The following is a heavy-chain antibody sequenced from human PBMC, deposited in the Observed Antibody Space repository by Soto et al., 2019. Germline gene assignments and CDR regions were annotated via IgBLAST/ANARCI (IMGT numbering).Heavy chain of an antibody. CDR3: ARNNYYDSSALVDY. J-gene: IGHJ4*02. CDR1: GGSFSSGGYY. D-gene: IGHD3-22*01. Sequence: QVQLQESGPGLVKPSQTLSLTCTVSGGSFSSGGYYWSWIRQHPGKGLEWIGYIYYSGSTYYNPSLKSRVTISVDTSKNQFSLKLSSVTAADTAVYYYARNNYYDSSALVDYWGQGTLVTVSS. CDR2: IYYSGST. V-gene: IGHV4-31*03.